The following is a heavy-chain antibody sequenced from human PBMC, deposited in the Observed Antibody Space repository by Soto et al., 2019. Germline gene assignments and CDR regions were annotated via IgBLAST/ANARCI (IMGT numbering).Heavy chain of an antibody. J-gene: IGHJ6*02. CDR3: ARDRDRLQLGVNYYYIMDV. Sequence: QVQLVQSGAEVKKPGSSVKLSCKASGGTFRSSAIRWVRQAPGQGLEWMGGIIPIFPTPDYAQKFQERVTITADESASTAYMELSSLTSEDTAVYFCARDRDRLQLGVNYYYIMDVWGQGTTVTVSS. CDR1: GGTFRSSA. D-gene: IGHD4-4*01. CDR2: IIPIFPTP. V-gene: IGHV1-69*12.